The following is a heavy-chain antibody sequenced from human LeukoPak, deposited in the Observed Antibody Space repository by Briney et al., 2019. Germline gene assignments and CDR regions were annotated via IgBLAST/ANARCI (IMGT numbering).Heavy chain of an antibody. J-gene: IGHJ6*02. CDR1: GYTFTGYY. Sequence: ASVKVSCKASGYTFTGYYMHWVRQAPGQGLEWMGWINPNSGGTNYAQKFQGGVTMTRDTSISTAYMELSRLRSDDTAVYYCASGTYYYDSSGGGRYYYGMDVWGQGTTVTVSS. V-gene: IGHV1-2*02. D-gene: IGHD3-22*01. CDR2: INPNSGGT. CDR3: ASGTYYYDSSGGGRYYYGMDV.